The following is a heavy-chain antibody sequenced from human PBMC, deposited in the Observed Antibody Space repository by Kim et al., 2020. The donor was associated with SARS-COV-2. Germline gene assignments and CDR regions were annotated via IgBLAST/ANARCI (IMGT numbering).Heavy chain of an antibody. J-gene: IGHJ4*02. D-gene: IGHD2-2*01. Sequence: GGSLRLSCSASGFTFSSYAMHWVRQAPGKGLEYVSAISSNGGSTYYADSVKGRFTISRDNSKNTLYLQMSSLRAEDTAVYYCVKSGWAAAPGYWGQGTLVTVSS. CDR2: ISSNGGST. CDR3: VKSGWAAAPGY. CDR1: GFTFSSYA. V-gene: IGHV3-64D*09.